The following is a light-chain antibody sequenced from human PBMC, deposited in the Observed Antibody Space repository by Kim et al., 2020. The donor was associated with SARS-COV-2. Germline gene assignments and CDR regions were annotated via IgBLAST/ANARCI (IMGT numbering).Light chain of an antibody. J-gene: IGLJ2*01. CDR1: SSNIGAGYD. V-gene: IGLV1-40*01. Sequence: QSVTISYTGSSSNIGAGYDVHWYQQLPGTAPKLLLYGNSNRPSGVPDRFSGSKSGTSASLAITGLQAEDEADYYCQSYDSSLSGSVFGGGTQLTVL. CDR2: GNS. CDR3: QSYDSSLSGSV.